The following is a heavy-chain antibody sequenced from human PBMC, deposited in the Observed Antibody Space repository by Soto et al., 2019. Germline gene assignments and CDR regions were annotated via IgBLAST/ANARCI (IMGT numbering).Heavy chain of an antibody. J-gene: IGHJ4*02. CDR3: ARDLNMGYFDY. Sequence: GASVKVSCKASGYTFTSYGISWVRQAPGQGLEWMGWISAYNGNTNYAQKLQGRVTMTTDTSTSTAYMELRSLRSEDTSVYYCARDLNMGYFDYWGQGTLVTVSS. V-gene: IGHV1-18*01. CDR2: ISAYNGNT. CDR1: GYTFTSYG.